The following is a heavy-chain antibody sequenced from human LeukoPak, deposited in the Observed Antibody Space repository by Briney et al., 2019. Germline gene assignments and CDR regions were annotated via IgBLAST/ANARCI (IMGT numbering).Heavy chain of an antibody. Sequence: SETLSLTCTVSGGSFSSYYWSWIRQHPGKGLEWIGYIYYSGSTNYNPSLKSRVTISVDTSKNQFSLKLSSVTAADTAVYYCATTFPAAHGGWFDPWGQGTLVTVS. CDR1: GGSFSSYY. CDR3: ATTFPAAHGGWFDP. CDR2: IYYSGST. J-gene: IGHJ5*02. V-gene: IGHV4-59*01. D-gene: IGHD2-2*01.